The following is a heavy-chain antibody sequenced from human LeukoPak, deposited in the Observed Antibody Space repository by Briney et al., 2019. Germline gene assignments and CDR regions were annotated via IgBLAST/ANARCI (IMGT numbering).Heavy chain of an antibody. V-gene: IGHV5-51*01. CDR1: GYNFTSYW. CDR3: ARQVGNAYYAAYFDY. CDR2: IYPGDSDT. J-gene: IGHJ4*02. D-gene: IGHD3-16*01. Sequence: GESLKISCKGSGYNFTSYWIGWVRQMPGKGLEWMGIIYPGDSDTRYSPSFQGQVTISADKSIRTAYLQWSSLKASDTAMYYCARQVGNAYYAAYFDYWGQGTLVTVSS.